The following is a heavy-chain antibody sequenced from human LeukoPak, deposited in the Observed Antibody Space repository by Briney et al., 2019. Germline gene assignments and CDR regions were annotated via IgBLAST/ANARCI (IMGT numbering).Heavy chain of an antibody. Sequence: GGSLRLSCAASGFSVSSNYMSWVRQAPGKGLEWVSFIYSGGSTHYPDSVKGRFTFSRDNSKNMLYLQMNSLRAEDTAVYYCAKESHYDSGAYYVDYWGQGTLVTVSS. D-gene: IGHD3-10*01. CDR2: IYSGGST. V-gene: IGHV3-53*01. CDR1: GFSVSSNY. CDR3: AKESHYDSGAYYVDY. J-gene: IGHJ4*02.